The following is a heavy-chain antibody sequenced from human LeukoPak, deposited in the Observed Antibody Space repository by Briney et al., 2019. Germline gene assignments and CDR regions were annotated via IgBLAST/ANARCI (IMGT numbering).Heavy chain of an antibody. CDR3: AREPPISGSYANYYYYYGMDV. CDR1: GFPFSSYE. V-gene: IGHV3-48*03. D-gene: IGHD1-26*01. Sequence: GGSLRLSCAASGFPFSSYEMNWVRQAPGKGLEWVSYISSSGSTIYYADSVKGRFTISRVNAENSLYLQMNSLRAEDTAVYYCAREPPISGSYANYYYYYGMDVWGQGTTVTVSS. J-gene: IGHJ6*02. CDR2: ISSSGSTI.